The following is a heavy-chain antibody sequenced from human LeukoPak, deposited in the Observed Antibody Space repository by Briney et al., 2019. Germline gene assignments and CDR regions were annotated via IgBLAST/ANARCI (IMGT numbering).Heavy chain of an antibody. Sequence: SETLSLTCAVYGGSFSGYYWSWIRQPPGKGLEWIGEINHSGSTNYNPSLKSRVTISVDTSKNQFSLKLSSVTAADTAVYYCARGRYCSSTCYYMDVWGKGTTVTVSS. D-gene: IGHD2-2*01. CDR2: INHSGST. CDR1: GGSFSGYY. J-gene: IGHJ6*03. CDR3: ARGRYCSSTCYYMDV. V-gene: IGHV4-34*01.